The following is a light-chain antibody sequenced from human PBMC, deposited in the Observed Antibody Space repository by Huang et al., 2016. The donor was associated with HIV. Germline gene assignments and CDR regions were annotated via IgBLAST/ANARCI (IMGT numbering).Light chain of an antibody. Sequence: EIVLTQSPATLSLSPGESATVSCRASQNINNFLAWYQQTPGHPPRLLIYDASTRASGIPARVSGSGSGADFTLMISSLEPEDFAVYYCQQRTNWPRSITFGQGTRLEI. V-gene: IGKV3-11*01. J-gene: IGKJ5*01. CDR1: QNINNF. CDR3: QQRTNWPRSIT. CDR2: DAS.